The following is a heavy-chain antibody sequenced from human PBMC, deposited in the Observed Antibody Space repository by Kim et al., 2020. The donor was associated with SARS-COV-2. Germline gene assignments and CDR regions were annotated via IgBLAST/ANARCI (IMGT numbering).Heavy chain of an antibody. CDR1: GFTFSNYW. Sequence: GGSLRLSCAVSGFTFSNYWMTWVRQAPGKGLGWVANIKQDGSEKHYVDSVEGRFTISRDNARNSLFLQMNSLRAEDTAVYYCARDLGNSGNDYYFDYWGQGTLVTVSS. J-gene: IGHJ4*02. V-gene: IGHV3-7*01. CDR3: ARDLGNSGNDYYFDY. CDR2: IKQDGSEK. D-gene: IGHD3-16*01.